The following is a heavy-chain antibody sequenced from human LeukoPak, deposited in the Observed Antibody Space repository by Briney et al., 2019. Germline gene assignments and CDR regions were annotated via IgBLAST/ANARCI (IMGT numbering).Heavy chain of an antibody. D-gene: IGHD3-10*01. V-gene: IGHV4-59*08. J-gene: IGHJ5*02. CDR1: GGSISGYY. Sequence: PSETLSLTCTVSGGSISGYYWSWIRQPPGKGLEWIGYIYYSGTTIYNPSLKSQLTISIDTSKNQLSLKMSSVTAADTAIYYCARAETNYYGSGSSSWFDPWGQGTLVTVSS. CDR3: ARAETNYYGSGSSSWFDP. CDR2: IYYSGTT.